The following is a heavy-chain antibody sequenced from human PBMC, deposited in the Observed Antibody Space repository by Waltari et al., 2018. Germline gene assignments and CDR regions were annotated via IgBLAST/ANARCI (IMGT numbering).Heavy chain of an antibody. D-gene: IGHD5-12*01. V-gene: IGHV3-7*01. CDR2: IKQDGSVK. CDR1: GFPFRSYW. CDR3: ARDSGYSGYNSYSFDY. J-gene: IGHJ4*02. Sequence: EVQLVESGGGLVQPGGSLRLSCAASGFPFRSYWLPWVRQAPGKGLEWVANIKQDGSVKYYVDSVRGRFTISRDNAKNSLYLQMNILRAEDTAVYYCARDSGYSGYNSYSFDYWGQGTLVTVSS.